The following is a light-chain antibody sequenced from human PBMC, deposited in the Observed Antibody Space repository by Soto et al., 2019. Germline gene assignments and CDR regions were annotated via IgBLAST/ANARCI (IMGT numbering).Light chain of an antibody. CDR1: SRDVGGYNY. J-gene: IGLJ1*01. Sequence: QSALTQPASVSGSPGQSITISCTGTSRDVGGYNYVSWYQQHPGKAPKLMIYEVSNRHSGVSNRFSGSKSGNTASLTISGLQAEDEADYYCSSYTSSSTLDFGTGTKATVL. CDR2: EVS. CDR3: SSYTSSSTLD. V-gene: IGLV2-14*01.